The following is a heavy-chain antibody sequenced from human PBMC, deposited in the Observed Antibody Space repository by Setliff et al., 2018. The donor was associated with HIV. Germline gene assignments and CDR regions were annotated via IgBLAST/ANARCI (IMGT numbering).Heavy chain of an antibody. CDR1: GYTFINYA. CDR3: ARRGNYYASAFDY. J-gene: IGHJ4*02. CDR2: ISPATDKT. Sequence: ASVKVSCKASGYTFINYAINWVRQAPGQGLEWMGWISPATDKTNYAQKLQGRLTMTTDTSTSTAYMDLRSLRSDDTAVYYCARRGNYYASAFDYWGQGTLVTVSS. V-gene: IGHV1-18*01. D-gene: IGHD3-10*01.